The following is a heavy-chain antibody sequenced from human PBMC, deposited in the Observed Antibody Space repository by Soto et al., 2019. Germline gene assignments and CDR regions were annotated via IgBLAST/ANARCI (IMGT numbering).Heavy chain of an antibody. D-gene: IGHD5-12*01. CDR3: ARLRLRDRAFDY. V-gene: IGHV4-59*08. CDR1: GGSISSYY. J-gene: IGHJ4*02. CDR2: IYYSGST. Sequence: SQPLSLTCTVSGGSISSYYWSWIRQPPGKGLEWIGYIYYSGSTNYNPSLKSRVTISVDTSKNQFSLKLSSVTAADTAVYYCARLRLRDRAFDYWGQGTLVTVSS.